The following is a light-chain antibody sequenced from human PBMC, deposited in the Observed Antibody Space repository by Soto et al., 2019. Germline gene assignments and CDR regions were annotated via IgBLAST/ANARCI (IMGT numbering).Light chain of an antibody. CDR1: SSDVGGYDY. Sequence: QSALTQPASVSGSPGQSITISCTGTSSDVGGYDYVSWYQQHPAKAPKLVIYDVSNRPSGVSTRFSGSKSGNTASLTISGLQADDEADYYCSSYTTGSTSVFGTGTKVTVL. CDR2: DVS. J-gene: IGLJ1*01. V-gene: IGLV2-14*03. CDR3: SSYTTGSTSV.